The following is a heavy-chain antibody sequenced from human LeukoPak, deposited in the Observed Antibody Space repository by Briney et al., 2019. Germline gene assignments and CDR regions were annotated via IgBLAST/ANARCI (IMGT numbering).Heavy chain of an antibody. CDR3: AKLGEWALYYVHY. Sequence: PGGSLRLSCVGSGFTFSGYAMTWVRQAPGKGLDWVSIVSGNGGTTYYADSVKGRFTISRDNSKNTLYLQMNSLRVEDTAVYYCAKLGEWALYYVHYWGQGTLVTVSS. V-gene: IGHV3-23*01. J-gene: IGHJ4*02. CDR1: GFTFSGYA. CDR2: VSGNGGTT. D-gene: IGHD3-16*01.